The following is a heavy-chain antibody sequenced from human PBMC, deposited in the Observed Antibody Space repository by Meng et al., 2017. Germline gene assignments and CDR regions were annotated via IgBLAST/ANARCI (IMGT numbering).Heavy chain of an antibody. CDR2: INHSGST. CDR3: ARDTVEAYCGGDCCPLGY. V-gene: IGHV4-34*01. Sequence: QVRLQQWAEGLLKPSVTLSLTCAVYGGSFSGYYWSWIRQPPGKGLEWIGEINHSGSTNYNPSLKSRVTISVDTSKNQFSLKLSSVTAADTAVYYCARDTVEAYCGGDCCPLGYWGQGTLVTVSS. D-gene: IGHD2-21*02. CDR1: GGSFSGYY. J-gene: IGHJ4*02.